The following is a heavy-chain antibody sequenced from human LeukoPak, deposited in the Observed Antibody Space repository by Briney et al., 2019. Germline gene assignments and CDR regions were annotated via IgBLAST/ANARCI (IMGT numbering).Heavy chain of an antibody. CDR3: ATGLRYFDWLLIDY. CDR2: FDPEDGET. V-gene: IGHV1-24*01. CDR1: GYTLTELS. J-gene: IGHJ4*02. Sequence: ASVKVSCKVSGYTLTELSMHWVRQAPGKGLEWMGGFDPEDGETIYAQKFQGRVTMTEDTSTDTAYMELISLRSEDTAVYYCATGLRYFDWLLIDYWGQGTLVTVSS. D-gene: IGHD3-9*01.